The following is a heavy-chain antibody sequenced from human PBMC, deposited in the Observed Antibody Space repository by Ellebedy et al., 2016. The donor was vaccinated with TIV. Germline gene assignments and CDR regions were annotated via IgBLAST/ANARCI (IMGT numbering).Heavy chain of an antibody. J-gene: IGHJ4*02. CDR3: ARGAERWLQLPGY. CDR2: IYSGGST. Sequence: GESLKISCAASGFTVSSNYMSWVRQAPGKGLEWVSVIYSGGSTYYADSVKGRFTISRDNSKNTLYLQMNSLRAEDTAVYYCARGAERWLQLPGYWGQGTLVTVSS. V-gene: IGHV3-66*01. D-gene: IGHD5-24*01. CDR1: GFTVSSNY.